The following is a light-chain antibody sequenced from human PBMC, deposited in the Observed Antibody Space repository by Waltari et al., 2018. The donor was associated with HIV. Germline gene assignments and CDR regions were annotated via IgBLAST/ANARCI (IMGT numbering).Light chain of an antibody. CDR3: AAWDDSLNGPV. CDR1: SSNIGNNT. Sequence: QSVLTQPPPASGTPGQRVTISCSGSSSNIGNNTVNLHQQPPGTATTLRIYSNNQRPSGVPDRFSGSKSGTSASLAISGLQSEDEADYYCAAWDDSLNGPVFGGGTKLTVL. CDR2: SNN. J-gene: IGLJ2*01. V-gene: IGLV1-44*01.